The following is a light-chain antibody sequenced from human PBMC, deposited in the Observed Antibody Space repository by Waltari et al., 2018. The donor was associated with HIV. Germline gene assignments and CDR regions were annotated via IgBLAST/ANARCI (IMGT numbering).Light chain of an antibody. V-gene: IGLV2-14*03. Sequence: SAVTQPASVSGLPGQSLTISCTGGDSDFGLYNFVSWYQQQPGRVPRLILYDVDSRAPGISDRFSGSRSGPTASLNISRLRAEDEADYYCASFTGDDTLLFGGGTKVTVL. J-gene: IGLJ3*02. CDR3: ASFTGDDTLL. CDR2: DVD. CDR1: DSDFGLYNF.